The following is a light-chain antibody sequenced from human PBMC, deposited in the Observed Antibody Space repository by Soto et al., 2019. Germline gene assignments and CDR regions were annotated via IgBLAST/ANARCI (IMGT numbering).Light chain of an antibody. CDR2: GAS. Sequence: EIVLTQSPGTLSLSPGERATLSCRASQSVAGNSLAWYRHKPGQAPRLLIYGASDRATGIPYSFSGSASGTHFTLVISRLEPQDFAVYYCKQYGSSRATLVQMNKLEIK. J-gene: IGKJ2*01. CDR3: KQYGSSRAT. CDR1: QSVAGNS. V-gene: IGKV3-20*01.